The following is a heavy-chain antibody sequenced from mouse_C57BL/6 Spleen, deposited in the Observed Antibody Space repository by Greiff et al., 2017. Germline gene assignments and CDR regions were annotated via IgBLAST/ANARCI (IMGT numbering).Heavy chain of an antibody. CDR1: GYTFTSYW. D-gene: IGHD1-1*01. J-gene: IGHJ1*03. CDR3: ALTTVVARYFDV. V-gene: IGHV1-50*01. Sequence: QVQLKQPGAELVKPGASVKLSCKASGYTFTSYWMQWVKQRPGQGLEWIGEIDPSDSYTNYNQKFKGKATLTVDTSSSTAYMQLSSLTSEDSAVYYWALTTVVARYFDVWGTGTTVTVSS. CDR2: IDPSDSYT.